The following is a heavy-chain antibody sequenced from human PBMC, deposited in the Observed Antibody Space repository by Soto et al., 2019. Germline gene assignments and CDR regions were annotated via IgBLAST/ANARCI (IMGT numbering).Heavy chain of an antibody. Sequence: ASVKVSCKASGGTFSSYAISWVRQAPGQGLEWMGGIIPIFGTANYAQKFQGRVTITADESTSTAYMELSSLRSEDTAVYYCARNHYDSSGPFDYWGQGTLVTVSS. J-gene: IGHJ4*02. CDR3: ARNHYDSSGPFDY. D-gene: IGHD3-22*01. V-gene: IGHV1-69*13. CDR2: IIPIFGTA. CDR1: GGTFSSYA.